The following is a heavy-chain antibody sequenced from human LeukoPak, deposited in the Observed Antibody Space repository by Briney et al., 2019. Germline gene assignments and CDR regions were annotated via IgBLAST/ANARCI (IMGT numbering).Heavy chain of an antibody. V-gene: IGHV4-39*01. D-gene: IGHD5-12*01. CDR2: TYYSGST. Sequence: SETLSLTCTVSDGSISSSSYYWGWIRQPPGKGLEWIGSTYYSGSTYSNPSFKSRVTISVDTSKNQFSLKLSSVTAADTAVYYCARHTRPGYSGYENAFDLWGQGTMVTVSS. CDR3: ARHTRPGYSGYENAFDL. CDR1: DGSISSSSYY. J-gene: IGHJ3*01.